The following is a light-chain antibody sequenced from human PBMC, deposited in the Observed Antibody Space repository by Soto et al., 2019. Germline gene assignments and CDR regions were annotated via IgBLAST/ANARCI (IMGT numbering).Light chain of an antibody. CDR3: QHYYGYSWT. V-gene: IGKV1-5*03. CDR2: KAS. CDR1: QSVSGW. J-gene: IGKJ1*01. Sequence: DIQMTQSTSTLSASVGDTVTVTCRASQSVSGWLAWYQQKPGEAPKVLIYKASNLESGVPSRFSGSGSGTEFTLTISSLQSDDFATYYCQHYYGYSWTCGQGTKLDIK.